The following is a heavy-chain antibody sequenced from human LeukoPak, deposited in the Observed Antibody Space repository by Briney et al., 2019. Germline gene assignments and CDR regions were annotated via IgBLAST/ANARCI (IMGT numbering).Heavy chain of an antibody. CDR1: GYTVTGYY. V-gene: IGHV1-2*02. CDR2: ISPNNGVT. CDR3: ARDRTDYYDNSGYYPNWFDP. D-gene: IGHD3-22*01. Sequence: ASVKVSCKASGYTVTGYYMHWVRQAPGQGLEWMGWISPNNGVTKYAQRFQGRVTMTRDTSIITVYMELSELRSDDTAVYYCARDRTDYYDNSGYYPNWFDPWGQGTLVTVSS. J-gene: IGHJ5*02.